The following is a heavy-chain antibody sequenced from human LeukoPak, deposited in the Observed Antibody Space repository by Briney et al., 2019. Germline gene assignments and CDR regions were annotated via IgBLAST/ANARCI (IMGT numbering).Heavy chain of an antibody. CDR1: GFTFSDYY. CDR3: AREDYYDSSGYHGSWFDP. Sequence: PGGSLRLSCAASGFTFSDYYMSWIRQAPGKGLEWVSYISSSGSTIYYADSVKGRFTISRDNAKNSLYLQMNSLRSDDTAVYYCAREDYYDSSGYHGSWFDPWGQGTLVTVSS. CDR2: ISSSGSTI. V-gene: IGHV3-11*01. J-gene: IGHJ5*02. D-gene: IGHD3-22*01.